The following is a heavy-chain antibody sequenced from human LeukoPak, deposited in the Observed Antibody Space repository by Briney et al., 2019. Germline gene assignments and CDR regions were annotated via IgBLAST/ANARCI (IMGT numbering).Heavy chain of an antibody. J-gene: IGHJ4*02. D-gene: IGHD6-19*01. CDR2: ISSSGSTI. V-gene: IGHV3-48*03. CDR3: IVLAVAGTFGFDY. CDR1: GFTFSSYE. Sequence: GGSLRLSCAASGFTFSSYEMNWVRQAPGKGLEWVSYISSSGSTIYYADSVKGRFTISRDNAKNSLYLQMNSLRAEDTAVYYCIVLAVAGTFGFDYWGQGTLVTVSS.